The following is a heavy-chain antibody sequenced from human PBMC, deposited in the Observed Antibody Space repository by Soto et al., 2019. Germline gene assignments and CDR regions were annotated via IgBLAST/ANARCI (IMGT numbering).Heavy chain of an antibody. CDR2: IIPIFGTA. CDR1: GCTFSSYA. D-gene: IGHD6-13*01. Sequence: ASVKVSCKASGCTFSSYAISWVRQAPGQGLEWMGGIIPIFGTANYAQKFQGRVTITADESTSTAYMGLSSLRSEDTAVYYCARDQSPRGIIAADGTWFDPWGQGTLVTVSS. CDR3: ARDQSPRGIIAADGTWFDP. J-gene: IGHJ5*02. V-gene: IGHV1-69*13.